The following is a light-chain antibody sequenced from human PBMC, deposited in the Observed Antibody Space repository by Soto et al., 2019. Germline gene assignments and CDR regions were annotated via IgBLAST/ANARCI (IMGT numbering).Light chain of an antibody. CDR2: VGTGGIVG. CDR3: GADLGSGSNLVSNYV. J-gene: IGLJ1*01. V-gene: IGLV9-49*01. Sequence: QSVLTQPPSASASLGASVTLTCTLSSGYSNYKVDWYQQRPGEGPRFVMRVGTGGIVGSKGDGIPDRFSVLGSGLNRYLTIKNIQEEDESDYHCGADLGSGSNLVSNYVFGTGTKLTVL. CDR1: SGYSNYK.